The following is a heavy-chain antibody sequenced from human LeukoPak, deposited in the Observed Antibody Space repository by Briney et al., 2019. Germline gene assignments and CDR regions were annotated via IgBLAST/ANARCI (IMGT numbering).Heavy chain of an antibody. J-gene: IGHJ5*02. V-gene: IGHV3-30*02. CDR3: AKDTGVRGVYNWFDP. CDR1: GFTFSNYE. CDR2: IRYDGSNK. D-gene: IGHD3-10*01. Sequence: GGSLRLSCVASGFTFSNYEMNWVRQAPGKGLEWVAFIRYDGSNKYYADSVKGRFTISRDNSKNTLYLQMNSLRAEDTAVYYCAKDTGVRGVYNWFDPWGQGTLVTVSS.